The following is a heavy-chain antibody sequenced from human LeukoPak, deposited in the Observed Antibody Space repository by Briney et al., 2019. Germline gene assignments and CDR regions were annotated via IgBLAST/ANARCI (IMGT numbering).Heavy chain of an antibody. V-gene: IGHV3-64D*06. CDR3: VGDQVDDTGYLR. D-gene: IGHD5-12*01. J-gene: IGHJ4*02. CDR2: INGDGCTT. CDR1: GFIFSTYT. Sequence: PGGSLRLSCSASGFIFSTYTMYWVRQAPGKGLEYVSVINGDGCTTYYIDSVKGRFTISRDNSKNTLYLQMSSLRADDTAVYYCVGDQVDDTGYLRWGQGTRVTVSA.